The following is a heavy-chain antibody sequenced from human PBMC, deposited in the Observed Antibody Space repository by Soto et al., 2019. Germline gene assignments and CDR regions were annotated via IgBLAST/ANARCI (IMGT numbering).Heavy chain of an antibody. V-gene: IGHV3-23*01. CDR1: GFSFSSHA. Sequence: EVQVLDSGGGLAQPGGSLRLSCAASGFSFSSHAMRWVRQSPGKGLEWVSSISRSGNSTYSADSVRGRFTISRDNSKNTLYLQMSSLRAEDTAVYYCAKDAKILDWLPTAYYYDFWGQGTLVTVSS. CDR2: ISRSGNST. CDR3: AKDAKILDWLPTAYYYDF. D-gene: IGHD3-9*01. J-gene: IGHJ4*02.